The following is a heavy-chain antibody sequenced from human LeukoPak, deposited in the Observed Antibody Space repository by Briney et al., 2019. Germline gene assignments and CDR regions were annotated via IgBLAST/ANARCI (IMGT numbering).Heavy chain of an antibody. Sequence: GESLKISCAASGFTFSSYTMNWVRQAPGKGLEWVSYISSSSSTLYYADSVKGRFTISRDNAKNSLYLQMSSLRAEDTAVYYCARGGSGSYYDYWGQGTLVTVSS. CDR2: ISSSSSTL. D-gene: IGHD3-10*01. J-gene: IGHJ4*02. CDR1: GFTFSSYT. V-gene: IGHV3-48*01. CDR3: ARGGSGSYYDY.